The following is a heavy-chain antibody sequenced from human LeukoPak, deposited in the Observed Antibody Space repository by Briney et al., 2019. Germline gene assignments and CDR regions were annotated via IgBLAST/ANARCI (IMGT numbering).Heavy chain of an antibody. CDR2: IYHSGST. CDR1: SCSINSGYY. Sequence: PSETLSLTCTVSSCSINSGYYWAWVRQPPGKGLEWIGNIYHSGSTYYNPSLNSRVTISVDTSKNQFSLRLSSVTAADTAVYYCAAEFGTSIADYWGQGILVTVSS. V-gene: IGHV4-38-2*02. CDR3: AAEFGTSIADY. D-gene: IGHD2-21*01. J-gene: IGHJ4*02.